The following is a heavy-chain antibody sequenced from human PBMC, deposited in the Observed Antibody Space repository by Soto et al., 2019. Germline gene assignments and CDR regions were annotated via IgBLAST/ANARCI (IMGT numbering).Heavy chain of an antibody. Sequence: PSETLSLTCTVSGGSISSGDYYWGWIRQPPGQGLEWIGYIYYSGSTYYNPSLKSRVTISLDTSKNQFSLKLSSVTAADTAVYYCARGDSSGYAFDFWGQGTLVTVSS. J-gene: IGHJ4*02. CDR3: ARGDSSGYAFDF. CDR1: GGSISSGDYY. V-gene: IGHV4-30-4*01. CDR2: IYYSGST. D-gene: IGHD3-22*01.